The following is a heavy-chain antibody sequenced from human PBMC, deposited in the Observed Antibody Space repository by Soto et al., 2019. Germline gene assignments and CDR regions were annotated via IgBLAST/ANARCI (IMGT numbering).Heavy chain of an antibody. CDR3: ARNFGELLRTNWFDP. D-gene: IGHD3-10*01. CDR2: ISTYNGNT. V-gene: IGHV1-18*01. CDR1: GYTFTNYA. J-gene: IGHJ5*02. Sequence: QVQLVQSGAEVKKPGASVKVSCKASGYTFTNYAISWVRHAPGQGLEWMGWISTYNGNTNYAQKLQGRVTMTTDTSTSTAYMELRSLRSDDTAVYYCARNFGELLRTNWFDPWGQGTLVTVSS.